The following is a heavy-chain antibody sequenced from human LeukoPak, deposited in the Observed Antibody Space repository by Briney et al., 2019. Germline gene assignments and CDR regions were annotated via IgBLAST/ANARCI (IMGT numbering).Heavy chain of an antibody. D-gene: IGHD3-9*01. CDR2: ISTSTTTI. V-gene: IGHV3-48*04. CDR1: GFTFSSYS. Sequence: PGGSLRLSCEASGFTFSSYSMNWVRQAPGKGLEWISYISTSTTTIYYANSVKGRFTISRDNAKNSLYLQMNSLRAEDTAVYYCASSVSAYYDILTGYYDYWGQGTLVTVSS. CDR3: ASSVSAYYDILTGYYDY. J-gene: IGHJ4*02.